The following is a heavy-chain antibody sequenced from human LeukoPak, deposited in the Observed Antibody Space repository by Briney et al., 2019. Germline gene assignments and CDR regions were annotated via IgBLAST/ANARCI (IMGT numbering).Heavy chain of an antibody. CDR2: IYYSGST. CDR3: ARSDYGDYSNWFDP. D-gene: IGHD4-17*01. J-gene: IGHJ5*02. CDR1: GGSISSHY. V-gene: IGHV4-59*11. Sequence: SETLSLTCTVSGGSISSHYWNWIRQPPGKGLEWIGYIYYSGSTNYNPSLKSRVTISVDTSKNQFSLKLSSVTAADTAVYYCARSDYGDYSNWFDPWGQGTLVTVSS.